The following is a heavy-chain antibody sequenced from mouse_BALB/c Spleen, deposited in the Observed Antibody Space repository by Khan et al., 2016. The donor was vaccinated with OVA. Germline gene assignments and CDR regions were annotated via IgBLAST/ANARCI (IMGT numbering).Heavy chain of an antibody. Sequence: QIQLVQSGPELKKPGETVKISCKASGYTFTNYGMNWVKQAPGKGLKWMGWINTYTGEPTYTDDFKGRFAFSLETSASTAYLQINNLKNADMATYFCAREASYWYFDVWGAGTTVTVSS. CDR1: GYTFTNYG. J-gene: IGHJ1*01. CDR2: INTYTGEP. CDR3: AREASYWYFDV. V-gene: IGHV9-1*02.